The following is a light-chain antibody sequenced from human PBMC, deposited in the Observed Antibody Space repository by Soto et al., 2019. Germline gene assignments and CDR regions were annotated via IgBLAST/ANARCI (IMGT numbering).Light chain of an antibody. J-gene: IGKJ3*01. CDR2: TAS. CDR1: QIITRN. V-gene: IGKV1-39*01. Sequence: DIQMTQSPSSLSASVGDRVTITCRASQIITRNLNWYQQKPGKAPKLLIYTASNFQSGVPSRFSGSGSGTDFTLTIRSLQFEDFATYYCQQSFNTPFTFGPGTIVDI. CDR3: QQSFNTPFT.